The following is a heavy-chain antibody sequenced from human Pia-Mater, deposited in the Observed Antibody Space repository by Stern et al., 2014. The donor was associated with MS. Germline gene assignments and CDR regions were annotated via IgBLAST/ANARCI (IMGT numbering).Heavy chain of an antibody. J-gene: IGHJ4*02. Sequence: VQLVQSGAELIRPGESLKISCKGSGFKFSIYWIAWVRQMPGKGLEWMGIIYPGDSETRYSPSFQGQATMSADKSTSTAYLQWSSLNASDTAMYFCARQTTAWASDVWGQGTRVTVSS. D-gene: IGHD1-14*01. CDR1: GFKFSIYW. CDR3: ARQTTAWASDV. V-gene: IGHV5-51*01. CDR2: IYPGDSET.